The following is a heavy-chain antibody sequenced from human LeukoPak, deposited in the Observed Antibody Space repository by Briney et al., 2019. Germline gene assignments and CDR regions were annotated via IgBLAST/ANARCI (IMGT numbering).Heavy chain of an antibody. CDR3: ARVNGFFDWSIDY. Sequence: ASVKVSCKASGYTFTGYYMHWVRQAPGQGLEWMGWINPNSGDTGYAQKFQGRVTMTRNTSISTAYMELSSLRSEDTAVYYCARVNGFFDWSIDYWGQGTLVTVSS. D-gene: IGHD3-9*01. V-gene: IGHV1-8*02. J-gene: IGHJ4*02. CDR2: INPNSGDT. CDR1: GYTFTGYY.